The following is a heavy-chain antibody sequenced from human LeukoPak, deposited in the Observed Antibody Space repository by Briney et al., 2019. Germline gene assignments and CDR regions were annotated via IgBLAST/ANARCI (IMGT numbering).Heavy chain of an antibody. J-gene: IGHJ3*02. CDR1: GFTFSSYS. CDR3: ARDRPAYAFDI. V-gene: IGHV3-21*01. CDR2: ISSSSSYI. D-gene: IGHD6-6*01. Sequence: GGSLRLSCAASGFTFSSYSMNWVRQAPGKGLEWVSSISSSSSYIYYADSVKGRFTISRDNAKNSLYLQMNSLRAEDTAVYYCARDRPAYAFDIWRQGTMVTVSS.